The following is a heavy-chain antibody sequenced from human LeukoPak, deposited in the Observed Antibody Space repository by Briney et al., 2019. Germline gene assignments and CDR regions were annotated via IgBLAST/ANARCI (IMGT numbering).Heavy chain of an antibody. Sequence: PSETLSLTCAVYGGSFSGYYWSWIRQPPGKGLEWIGEINHSGSTNYNPSLKSRVTISVDTSKNQFSLRLSSVTAADTAVYYCARPQIWGSYRYWVYWGQGTLVTVSS. CDR3: ARPQIWGSYRYWVY. J-gene: IGHJ4*02. D-gene: IGHD3-16*02. V-gene: IGHV4-34*01. CDR1: GGSFSGYY. CDR2: INHSGST.